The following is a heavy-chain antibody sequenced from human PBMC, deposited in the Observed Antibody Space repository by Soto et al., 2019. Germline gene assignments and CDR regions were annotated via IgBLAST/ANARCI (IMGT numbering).Heavy chain of an antibody. D-gene: IGHD6-13*01. CDR2: ISSNSENT. J-gene: IGHJ5*01. CDR3: GSWVSAHIDS. Sequence: GGSLRPSCAASRFISGYHAMNWVRQAPGKGLEGVSTISSNSENTHYADSEKGRFIISSDNSSNTVALQMNSLRVEDTAIYYCGSWVSAHIDSWGQGTLVTVSS. V-gene: IGHV3-23*01. CDR1: RFISGYHA.